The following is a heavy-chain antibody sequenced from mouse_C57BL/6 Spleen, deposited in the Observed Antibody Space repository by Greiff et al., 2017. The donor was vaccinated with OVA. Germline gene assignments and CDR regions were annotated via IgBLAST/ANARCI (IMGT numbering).Heavy chain of an antibody. CDR1: GFTFSDYG. J-gene: IGHJ4*01. CDR3: ARRGGDYAMDY. CDR2: ISSGSSTI. Sequence: EVMLVESGGGLVKPGGSLKLSCAASGFTFSDYGMHWVRQAPEKGLEWVAYISSGSSTIYYADTVKGRFTISRDNAKNTLFLQMTSLRSEDTAMYYGARRGGDYAMDYWGQGTSVTVSS. V-gene: IGHV5-17*01.